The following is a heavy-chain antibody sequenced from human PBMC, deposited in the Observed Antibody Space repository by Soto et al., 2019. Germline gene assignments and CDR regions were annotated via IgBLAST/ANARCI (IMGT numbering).Heavy chain of an antibody. D-gene: IGHD3-22*01. CDR2: ISYDGSNK. CDR3: AKDGVPGYYDSSGGAGY. CDR1: GFSFSTYG. J-gene: IGHJ4*02. V-gene: IGHV3-30*18. Sequence: GGSLRLSCAASGFSFSTYGMHWVRQAPGKGLEWVAFISYDGSNKYYADSVKGRFTISRDNSKNTLYLQMNSLRAEDTAVYYCAKDGVPGYYDSSGGAGYWGQGTLVTVSS.